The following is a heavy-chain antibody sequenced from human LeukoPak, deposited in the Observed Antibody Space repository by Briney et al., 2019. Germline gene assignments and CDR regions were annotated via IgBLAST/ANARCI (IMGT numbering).Heavy chain of an antibody. D-gene: IGHD4-23*01. CDR2: IYHSGST. CDR1: GYSISSGYY. Sequence: KSSETLSLTCTVSGYSISSGYYWGWIRQPPGKGLEWIGSIYHSGSTYYNPSLKSRVTISVDTSKNQFSLKLSSVTAADTAVYYCARGASDYGGNSRYYYYMDVWGKGTTVTVSS. CDR3: ARGASDYGGNSRYYYYMDV. J-gene: IGHJ6*03. V-gene: IGHV4-38-2*02.